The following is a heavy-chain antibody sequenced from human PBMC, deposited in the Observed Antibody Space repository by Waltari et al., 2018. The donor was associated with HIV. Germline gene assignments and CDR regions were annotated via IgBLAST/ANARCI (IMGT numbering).Heavy chain of an antibody. J-gene: IGHJ3*02. V-gene: IGHV3-48*01. CDR1: GFTFRRYS. CDR3: ARENQDAFDI. Sequence: EVQLVESGGGLVQPGGSLRLSCAASGFTFRRYSMNWVRQAPGKGLEWCSYISSSSSTIYYADSVKGRFTISSDNAKNSLYLQMNSLRAEDTAVYYCARENQDAFDIWGQGTMVTVSS. CDR2: ISSSSSTI.